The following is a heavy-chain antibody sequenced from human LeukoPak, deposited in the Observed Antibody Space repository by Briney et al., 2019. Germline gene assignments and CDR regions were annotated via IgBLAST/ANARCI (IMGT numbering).Heavy chain of an antibody. V-gene: IGHV3-30*18. CDR2: ISYDGSNK. Sequence: PGGSLRLSCAASGFTFSIYGMHWVRQAPGKGLEWVAVISYDGSNKYYADSVKGRFTISRDNSKNTLYLQMNSLRVEDTAVYYCAKDGPLYGDSAFDIRGQGTMVTVSS. D-gene: IGHD4-17*01. CDR1: GFTFSIYG. J-gene: IGHJ3*02. CDR3: AKDGPLYGDSAFDI.